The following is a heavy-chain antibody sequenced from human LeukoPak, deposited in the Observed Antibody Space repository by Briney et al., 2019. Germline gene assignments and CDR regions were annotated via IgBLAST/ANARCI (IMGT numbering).Heavy chain of an antibody. Sequence: QTRGSLRLSCAASGFTFSSYAMTWVRQPPGKGLEGVSSITGSTGSTYYADSVKGRFTISRDNSKNTLYLQMNSLRAEDTAVYYCAKRYSGSSGLYNFDYWGQGTLVTVSS. D-gene: IGHD1-26*01. CDR1: GFTFSSYA. CDR3: AKRYSGSSGLYNFDY. CDR2: ITGSTGST. V-gene: IGHV3-23*01. J-gene: IGHJ4*02.